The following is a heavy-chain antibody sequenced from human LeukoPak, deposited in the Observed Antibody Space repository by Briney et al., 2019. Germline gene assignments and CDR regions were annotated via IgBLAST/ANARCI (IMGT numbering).Heavy chain of an antibody. CDR1: GGTFSSYG. CDR3: ARAGQSLGYCSTTSCYHNY. J-gene: IGHJ4*02. V-gene: IGHV1-69*13. D-gene: IGHD2-2*01. CDR2: IIPIFGTP. Sequence: EASVNVSCTASGGTFSSYGISWVRQAPGQGLEWMGGIIPIFGTPNYAQKFQGRVTITADDSTSTAYMELSSLRSEDTAVYYCARAGQSLGYCSTTSCYHNYWGQGTLVTVSS.